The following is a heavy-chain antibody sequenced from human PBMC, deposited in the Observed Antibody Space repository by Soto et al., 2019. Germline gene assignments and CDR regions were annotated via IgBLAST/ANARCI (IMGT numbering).Heavy chain of an antibody. D-gene: IGHD6-6*01. CDR1: GYSFTSYW. Sequence: GESLMISCQGSGYSFTSYWISWVRQMPGKGLEWMGRIDPSDSYTNCRPTFQGHVTISADKSISTSDLQWSSLKASDTAMYYCAISAIAARDFDYWGQGTLVTVSS. CDR2: IDPSDSYT. V-gene: IGHV5-10-1*01. CDR3: AISAIAARDFDY. J-gene: IGHJ4*02.